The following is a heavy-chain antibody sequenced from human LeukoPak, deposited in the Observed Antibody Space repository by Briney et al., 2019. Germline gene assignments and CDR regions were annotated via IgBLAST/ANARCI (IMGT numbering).Heavy chain of an antibody. D-gene: IGHD1-26*01. Sequence: MPSETPSLTCAVSGGSISSGVYSWSWGRQPPGKGLEWIGYIYYGGNTYYNPSLKSRLTISLDTSNNQFSLKLSSVTAADTAVYYCARYIVSYPHDAFDIWGQGTMVTVSS. CDR3: ARYIVSYPHDAFDI. CDR2: IYYGGNT. V-gene: IGHV4-30-4*07. CDR1: GGSISSGVYS. J-gene: IGHJ3*02.